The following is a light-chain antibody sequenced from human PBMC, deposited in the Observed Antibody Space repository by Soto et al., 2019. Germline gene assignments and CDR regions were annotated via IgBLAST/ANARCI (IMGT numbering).Light chain of an antibody. CDR1: SSDVGGYNY. V-gene: IGLV2-14*01. J-gene: IGLJ1*01. CDR3: RSYTSSSTQV. CDR2: EVS. Sequence: QSALTQPPSVSGSPGQSITISCTGTSSDVGGYNYVSWYQQHPGKAPKLMIYEVSNRPSGVSNRFSGSKSGNTASLTISGLQAEDEADYYCRSYTSSSTQVFGTGTKLTVL.